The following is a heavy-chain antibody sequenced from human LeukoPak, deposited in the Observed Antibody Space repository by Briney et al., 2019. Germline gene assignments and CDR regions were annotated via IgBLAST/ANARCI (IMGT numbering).Heavy chain of an antibody. Sequence: AGESLKISCKGSGYSFTSYWIGWVRQMPGKGLGWMGIIYPGESDNRYSPAFQGQATFSADKSISTAYLQWSSLKASDTAMDYCARLGGRGYCSSTSCYSGMDVWGQGTTVTVSS. CDR1: GYSFTSYW. V-gene: IGHV5-51*01. CDR3: ARLGGRGYCSSTSCYSGMDV. CDR2: IYPGESDN. D-gene: IGHD2-2*01. J-gene: IGHJ6*02.